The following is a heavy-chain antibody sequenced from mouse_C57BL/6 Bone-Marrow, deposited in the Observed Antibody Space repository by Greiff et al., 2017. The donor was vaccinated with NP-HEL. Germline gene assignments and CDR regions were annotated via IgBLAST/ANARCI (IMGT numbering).Heavy chain of an antibody. J-gene: IGHJ4*01. CDR3: ARVGPYYSNSYYYAMDY. CDR2: IWGVGST. D-gene: IGHD2-5*01. V-gene: IGHV2-6*01. Sequence: VQVVESGPGLVAPSQSLSITCTVSGFSLTSYGVDWVRQSPGKGLEWLGVIWGVGSTNYNSALKSRLSISKDNSKSQVFLKMNSLQTDDTAMYYCARVGPYYSNSYYYAMDYWGQGTSVTVSS. CDR1: GFSLTSYG.